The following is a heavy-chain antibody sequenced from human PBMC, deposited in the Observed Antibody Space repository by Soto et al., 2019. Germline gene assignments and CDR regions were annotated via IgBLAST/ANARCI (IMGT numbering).Heavy chain of an antibody. J-gene: IGHJ4*02. CDR2: VSGLGGS. D-gene: IGHD3-9*01. V-gene: IGHV4-61*01. CDR1: GDSVSTGSTC. CDR3: ARDGHYDLLTGYLGLDY. Sequence: SETLSLTCNVSGDSVSTGSTCWSWIRQPPGKGLEWIGHVSGLGGSYYNPSLKSRATVSADASKNQFSLRLTSVTAADTAMYFCARDGHYDLLTGYLGLDYWSQGNKVT.